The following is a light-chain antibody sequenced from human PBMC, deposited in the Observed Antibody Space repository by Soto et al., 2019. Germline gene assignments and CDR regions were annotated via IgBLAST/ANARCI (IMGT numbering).Light chain of an antibody. J-gene: IGKJ4*01. CDR2: DAS. V-gene: IGKV3-15*01. Sequence: EIVMTQSPATLSLSPGDRATLSCRASQSVSSSLAWYHQIPVQAPMLLIYDASTRATGIPARFGGIGSGTEFTLTISSLQSEDFEVYYCQQYNNWPPLTFGGGTKVELK. CDR3: QQYNNWPPLT. CDR1: QSVSSS.